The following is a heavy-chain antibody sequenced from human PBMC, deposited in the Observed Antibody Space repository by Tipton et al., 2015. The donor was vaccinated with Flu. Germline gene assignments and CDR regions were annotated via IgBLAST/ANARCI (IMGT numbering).Heavy chain of an antibody. J-gene: IGHJ5*02. CDR3: AGAKPVIQQLMRSAVEFDP. V-gene: IGHV4-38-2*01. CDR1: GYSISSGYY. Sequence: TLSLTCAVSGYSISSGYYWGWIRQPPGKGLEWIGSIYHSGSTYYNPSLKSRVTISVDTSKNQFSLKLSSVTAADTAVYYCAGAKPVIQQLMRSAVEFDPWGQGTLVTVSS. CDR2: IYHSGST. D-gene: IGHD6-13*01.